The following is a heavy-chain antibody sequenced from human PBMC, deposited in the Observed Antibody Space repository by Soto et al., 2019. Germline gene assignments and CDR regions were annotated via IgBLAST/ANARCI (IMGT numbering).Heavy chain of an antibody. Sequence: SVKVSCKASGGTFSSYAISWVRQAPGQGLEWMGGIIPALGTANNAQRFQGRVTITADESTSTAYMELGSLRSEDTAVYYCARGYHYYYYYGMNVWGQGTTVTVS. V-gene: IGHV1-69*13. D-gene: IGHD3-22*01. CDR2: IIPALGTA. J-gene: IGHJ6*02. CDR1: GGTFSSYA. CDR3: ARGYHYYYYYGMNV.